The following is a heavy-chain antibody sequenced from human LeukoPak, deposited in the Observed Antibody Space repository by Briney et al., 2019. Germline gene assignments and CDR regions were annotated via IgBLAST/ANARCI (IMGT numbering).Heavy chain of an antibody. J-gene: IGHJ6*03. V-gene: IGHV1-2*02. CDR2: INAKSGGT. Sequence: ASVTVSFKASGPNFNAYYMHWLRQAPGQGLEWMGWINAKSGGTHYPQKFQGRVTMARDTSINTAYMELSRLGPDDTAIYFCARGLTYGSGRFFYYSMDVWGRGTTVTVSS. D-gene: IGHD3-10*01. CDR3: ARGLTYGSGRFFYYSMDV. CDR1: GPNFNAYY.